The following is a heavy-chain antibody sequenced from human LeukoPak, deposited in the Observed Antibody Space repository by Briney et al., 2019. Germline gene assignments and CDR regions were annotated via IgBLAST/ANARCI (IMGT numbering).Heavy chain of an antibody. CDR1: GGSISSYY. J-gene: IGHJ3*02. CDR2: IYTSGST. V-gene: IGHV4-4*09. CDR3: ARVARAFGGRTEGDAFDI. Sequence: SETLSLTCTVSGGSISSYYWSWIRQPPGKGLEWIGYIYTSGSTNYNPSLKSRVTISVDTSKNQFSLKLSSVTAADTAVYYCARVARAFGGRTEGDAFDIWGQGTMVTVSS. D-gene: IGHD3-16*01.